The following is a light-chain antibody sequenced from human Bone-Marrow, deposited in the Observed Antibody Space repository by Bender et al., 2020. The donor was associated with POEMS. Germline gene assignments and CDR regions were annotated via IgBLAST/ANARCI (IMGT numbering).Light chain of an antibody. Sequence: QSALTQPRSVSGSPGQSVTISCTGANTYVDGYDPVSWYQHHPGEAPKLMIHNVSNRPSGVSDRFSGSKSGNTASLTISGLQAEDEAYYYCNSYTTSSTLVFGGGTKLTVL. CDR3: NSYTTSSTLV. CDR2: NVS. CDR1: NTYVDGYDP. V-gene: IGLV2-14*03. J-gene: IGLJ2*01.